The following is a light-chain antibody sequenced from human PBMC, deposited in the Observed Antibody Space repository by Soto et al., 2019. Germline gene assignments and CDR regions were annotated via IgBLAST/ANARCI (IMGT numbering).Light chain of an antibody. CDR2: GAT. J-gene: IGKJ2*01. Sequence: EIVLTQSPGTLSLSPGERAILSCKASQSVTSRHLAWYQQKPGQAPRLLIYGATSRATGIPDRFSGSGSGTDFTLTISRLEPEDFAVYFCQQYNNSPEYTFGQGTKLEIK. CDR3: QQYNNSPEYT. CDR1: QSVTSRH. V-gene: IGKV3-20*01.